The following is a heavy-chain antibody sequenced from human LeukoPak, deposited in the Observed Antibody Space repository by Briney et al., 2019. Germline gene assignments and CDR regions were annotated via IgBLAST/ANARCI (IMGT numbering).Heavy chain of an antibody. CDR2: IVVGSGNT. D-gene: IGHD2-2*01. CDR3: AAVGCSSTSCPHDAFDI. Sequence: ASVKVSCKASGFTFTSSAVQWVRQARGQRLEWIGWIVVGSGNTNYAQKFQERVTITRDMSTRTAYMELSSLRSEDTAVYYCAAVGCSSTSCPHDAFDIWGQGTMVTVSS. J-gene: IGHJ3*02. CDR1: GFTFTSSA. V-gene: IGHV1-58*01.